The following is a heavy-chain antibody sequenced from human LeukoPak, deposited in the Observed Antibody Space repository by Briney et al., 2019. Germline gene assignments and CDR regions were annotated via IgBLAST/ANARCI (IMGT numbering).Heavy chain of an antibody. J-gene: IGHJ5*02. D-gene: IGHD6-13*01. CDR1: GYTFTSYG. CDR3: ARTPGIAAAASLNWFDP. Sequence: SVKVSCKASGYTFTSYGISWVRQAPGQGLEWMGGIIPIFGTANYAQKFQGRVTITADESTSTAYMELSSLRSEDTAVYYCARTPGIAAAASLNWFDPWGQGTLVTVSS. V-gene: IGHV1-69*13. CDR2: IIPIFGTA.